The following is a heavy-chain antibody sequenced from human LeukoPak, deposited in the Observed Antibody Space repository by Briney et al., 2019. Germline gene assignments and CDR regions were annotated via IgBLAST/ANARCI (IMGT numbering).Heavy chain of an antibody. J-gene: IGHJ4*02. CDR3: ARRGVYSTSYFDS. D-gene: IGHD4-11*01. CDR1: GFTFSNYW. Sequence: PGGSLRLSCAASGFTFSNYWMHWVRQTPGKGLMWVSRINPDGSSTTYAHSVMGRFTISRDNAKNTLYLQMNSLRDEDTAVYYRARRGVYSTSYFDSWGQGTLATVSS. V-gene: IGHV3-74*01. CDR2: INPDGSST.